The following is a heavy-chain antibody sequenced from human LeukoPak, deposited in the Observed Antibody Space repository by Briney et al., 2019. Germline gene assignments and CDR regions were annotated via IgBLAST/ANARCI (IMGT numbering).Heavy chain of an antibody. CDR2: IYHSGST. D-gene: IGHD3-22*01. V-gene: IGHV4-30-2*05. CDR1: GGSISSGGYS. CDR3: ARGTPLYYYDSSTPVPFDY. Sequence: SSQTLSLTCAVSGGSISSGGYSWSWIRQPPGKGLEWIGYIYHSGSTYYNPSLKSRVTISVDTSKNQFSLKLSSVTAADTAVYYCARGTPLYYYDSSTPVPFDYWGQGTLVTVSS. J-gene: IGHJ4*02.